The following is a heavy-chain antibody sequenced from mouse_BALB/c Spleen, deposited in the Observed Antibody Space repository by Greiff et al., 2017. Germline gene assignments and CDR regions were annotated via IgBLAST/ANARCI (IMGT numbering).Heavy chain of an antibody. V-gene: IGHV2-6-7*01. CDR1: GFSLTGYG. D-gene: IGHD3-1*01. J-gene: IGHJ4*01. CDR2: IWGDGST. Sequence: VQRVESGPGLVAPSQSLSITCTVSGFSLTGYGVNWVRQPPGKGLEWLGMIWGDGSTDYNSALKSRLSISKDNSKSQVFLKMNSLQTDDTARYYCARDKVNSSGYYYYAMDYWGQGTSVTVSS. CDR3: ARDKVNSSGYYYYAMDY.